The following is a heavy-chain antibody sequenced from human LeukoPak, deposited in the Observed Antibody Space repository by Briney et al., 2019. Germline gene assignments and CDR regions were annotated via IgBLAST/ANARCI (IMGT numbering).Heavy chain of an antibody. CDR1: GFTVSSNS. V-gene: IGHV3-66*01. D-gene: IGHD3-22*01. CDR3: ARDAIGITTYDSYFEN. J-gene: IGHJ4*02. Sequence: GGSLRLSCAASGFTVSSNSMSWVRQAPGKGLEWVSFIYSDNTHYSDSVKGRFTISRDNTKNTLYLQMNSLRAEDTAVYYCARDAIGITTYDSYFENWGQGTLVTVSS. CDR2: IYSDNT.